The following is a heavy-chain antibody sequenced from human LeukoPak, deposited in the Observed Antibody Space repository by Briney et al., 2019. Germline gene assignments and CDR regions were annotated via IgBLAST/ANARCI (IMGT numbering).Heavy chain of an antibody. J-gene: IGHJ4*02. CDR3: AKDRVGALLYFDS. CDR1: GFTFSSYW. D-gene: IGHD1-26*01. V-gene: IGHV3-23*01. Sequence: GGSLRLSCAASGFTFSSYWMHWVRQAPGEGLEWLSALSGSGDRTYYADSVKGRFTISRDNSKNTLYLQMNSLRAEDTAVYSCAKDRVGALLYFDSWGQGTLVTVSS. CDR2: LSGSGDRT.